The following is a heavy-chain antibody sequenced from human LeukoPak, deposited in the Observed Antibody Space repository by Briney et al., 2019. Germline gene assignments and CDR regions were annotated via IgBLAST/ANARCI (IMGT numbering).Heavy chain of an antibody. CDR3: ARGFNSMIVVVTPYYFDY. V-gene: IGHV4-34*01. D-gene: IGHD3-22*01. CDR1: GGSFSGYY. J-gene: IGHJ4*02. CDR2: INHSGST. Sequence: SETLSLTCAVYGGSFSGYYWSWIRQPPGKGLEWIGEINHSGSTNYNPSLKSRVTISVDTSKNQFSLKLSSVTAADMAVYYCARGFNSMIVVVTPYYFDYWGQGTLVTVSS.